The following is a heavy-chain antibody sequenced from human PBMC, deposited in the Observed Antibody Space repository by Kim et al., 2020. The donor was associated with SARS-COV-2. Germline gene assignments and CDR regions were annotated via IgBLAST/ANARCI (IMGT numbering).Heavy chain of an antibody. CDR2: IYYSGST. V-gene: IGHV4-39*01. CDR1: GGFISSSSYY. D-gene: IGHD3-10*01. J-gene: IGHJ4*02. Sequence: SETLSLTCTVSGGFISSSSYYWGWIRQPPGKGLEWIGSIYYSGSTYYNPSLKSRVTISVDTSKNQFSLKLSSVTAADTAVYYCASWGMVRGVIITQYFDYWGQGTLVTVSS. CDR3: ASWGMVRGVIITQYFDY.